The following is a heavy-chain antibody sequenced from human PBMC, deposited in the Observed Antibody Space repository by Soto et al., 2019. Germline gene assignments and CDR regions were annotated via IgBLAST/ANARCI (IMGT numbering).Heavy chain of an antibody. D-gene: IGHD3-22*01. V-gene: IGHV4-39*01. Sequence: PSETLSLTCTVSGGSISSSSYYWGWIRQPPGKGLEWIGSIYYSGSTYYNPSLKSRVTISVDTSKNQFSLKLSSVTAADTAVYYCARHGYYDSSGYYGMDVWGQGTTVTVSS. J-gene: IGHJ6*02. CDR1: GGSISSSSYY. CDR2: IYYSGST. CDR3: ARHGYYDSSGYYGMDV.